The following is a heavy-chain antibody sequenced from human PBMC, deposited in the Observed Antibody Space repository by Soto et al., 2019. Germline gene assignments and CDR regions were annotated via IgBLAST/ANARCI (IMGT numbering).Heavy chain of an antibody. D-gene: IGHD3-9*01. CDR1: GFAVSSNY. J-gene: IGHJ4*02. V-gene: IGHV3-23*01. Sequence: GGSLRLSCAASGFAVSSNYMTWVRQAPGKGLEWVSAISGSGGSTYYADSVKGRFTISRDNSKNTLYLEMNSLRAEDTAVYYCAKGDGLVIIYFDYWGQGTLVTVSS. CDR2: ISGSGGST. CDR3: AKGDGLVIIYFDY.